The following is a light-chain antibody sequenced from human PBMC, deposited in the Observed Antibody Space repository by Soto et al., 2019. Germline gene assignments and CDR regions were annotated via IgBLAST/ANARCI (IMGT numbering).Light chain of an antibody. Sequence: ELVLTQSPGTLSLSPGDRATLSCRASQSVSSTYLAWYQQRPGQAPRLLIYSSSSRASGIPDRFSGSGSGTDFTLTISRLEPEDFAVYYCQQYKNWPPITFGQGTRLETK. CDR3: QQYKNWPPIT. J-gene: IGKJ5*01. CDR2: SSS. CDR1: QSVSSTY. V-gene: IGKV3-20*01.